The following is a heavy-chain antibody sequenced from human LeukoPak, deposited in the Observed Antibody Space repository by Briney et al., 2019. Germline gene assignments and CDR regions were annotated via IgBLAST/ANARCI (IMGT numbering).Heavy chain of an antibody. CDR2: INPNSGGT. CDR1: GYSFTNYA. CDR3: ARMYSGSEAPIDY. V-gene: IGHV1-2*02. Sequence: ASVKVSCKASGYSFTNYAMNWVRQAPGQGLEWMGWINPNSGGTNYAQKFQGRVTMTRDTSISTAYMELSRLRSDDTAVYYCARMYSGSEAPIDYWGQGTLVTVSS. J-gene: IGHJ4*02. D-gene: IGHD1-26*01.